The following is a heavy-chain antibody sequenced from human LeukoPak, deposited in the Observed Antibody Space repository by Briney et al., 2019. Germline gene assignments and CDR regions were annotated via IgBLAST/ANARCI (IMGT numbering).Heavy chain of an antibody. CDR3: ASQEEKRITMIVVVMPPHGPFDP. Sequence: SETLSLTCTVSGGSISSYYWSWIRQPPGKGLEWIGGIYYSGSTYYNPSLKSRVTISVDTSKNQFSLKLSSVTAADTAVYYCASQEEKRITMIVVVMPPHGPFDPWGQGTLVTVSS. V-gene: IGHV4-59*05. D-gene: IGHD3-22*01. CDR2: IYYSGST. CDR1: GGSISSYY. J-gene: IGHJ5*02.